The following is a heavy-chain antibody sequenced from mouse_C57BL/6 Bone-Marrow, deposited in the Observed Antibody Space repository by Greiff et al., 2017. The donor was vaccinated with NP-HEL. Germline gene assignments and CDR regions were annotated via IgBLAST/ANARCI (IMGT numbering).Heavy chain of an antibody. CDR1: GYTFTSYW. CDR3: ARSGRIEGLFDY. CDR2: IDPSDSYT. V-gene: IGHV1-69*01. J-gene: IGHJ2*01. D-gene: IGHD2-12*01. Sequence: QVQLQQPGAELVMPGASVKLSCKASGYTFTSYWMHWVKQRPGQGLEWIGEIDPSDSYTNYNQKFKGKSTLTVDKSSSTAYMQLSSLTSEDSAVYYCARSGRIEGLFDYWGQGTTLTVSS.